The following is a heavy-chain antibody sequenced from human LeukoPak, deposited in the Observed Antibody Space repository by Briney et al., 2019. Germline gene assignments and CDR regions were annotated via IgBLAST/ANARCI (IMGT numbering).Heavy chain of an antibody. CDR3: ARNTLLYGSGSYYLY. Sequence: VSVKVSCKASGYTFTSYGISWVRQAPGQGLEWMGWISAYNGNTNYAQKLQGRVTMTTDTSTRTAYMELRSLRSDDTAVYYCARNTLLYGSGSYYLYWGQGTLVTVSS. J-gene: IGHJ4*02. D-gene: IGHD3-10*01. V-gene: IGHV1-18*01. CDR2: ISAYNGNT. CDR1: GYTFTSYG.